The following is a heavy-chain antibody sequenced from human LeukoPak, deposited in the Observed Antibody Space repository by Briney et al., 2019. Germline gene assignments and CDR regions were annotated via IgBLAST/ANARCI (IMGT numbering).Heavy chain of an antibody. D-gene: IGHD6-19*01. CDR3: ARDLRKSGVAVAFDI. Sequence: SVTVSCKASGGTFSSYAISWVRQAPGQGLEWMGRIIPILGIANYAQKFQGRVTITADKSTSTAYMELSSLRSEDTAVYYCARDLRKSGVAVAFDIWGQGTMVTVSS. CDR2: IIPILGIA. CDR1: GGTFSSYA. J-gene: IGHJ3*02. V-gene: IGHV1-69*04.